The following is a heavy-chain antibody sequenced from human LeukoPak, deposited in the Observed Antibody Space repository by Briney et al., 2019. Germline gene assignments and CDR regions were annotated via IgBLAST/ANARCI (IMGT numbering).Heavy chain of an antibody. J-gene: IGHJ5*02. V-gene: IGHV4-39*07. CDR2: IYYSGST. Sequence: SETLSLTCTVSGGSISSSSYYWGWIRQPPGKGLEWIGSIYYSGSTYYNPSLKSRVTISVDTSKNQFSLKLSSVTAADTAVYYCARDWSGYSDPWGQGTLVTVSS. CDR3: ARDWSGYSDP. D-gene: IGHD3-3*01. CDR1: GGSISSSSYY.